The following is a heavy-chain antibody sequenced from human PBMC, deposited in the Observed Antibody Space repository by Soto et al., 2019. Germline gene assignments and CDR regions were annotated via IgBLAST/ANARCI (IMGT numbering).Heavy chain of an antibody. CDR3: ARDYVLCDVGRCYGIPLDV. Sequence: EVQLVESGEGLVQPGGSLRLSCAASGFTVSSKYMTWVRQAPGKGLEWVSLIQSGGTTYYADSVKGRFTISRDTSENTLHLQMDSLRVEDTAVYYCARDYVLCDVGRCYGIPLDVWCKGTTVTVSS. CDR2: IQSGGTT. J-gene: IGHJ6*04. D-gene: IGHD2-15*01. CDR1: GFTVSSKY. V-gene: IGHV3-66*01.